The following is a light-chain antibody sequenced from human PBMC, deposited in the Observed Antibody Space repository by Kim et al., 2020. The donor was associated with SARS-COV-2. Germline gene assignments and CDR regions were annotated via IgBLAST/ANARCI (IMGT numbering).Light chain of an antibody. Sequence: GQSFTISSTGTSRDVGGYNYDSWYQQHPGKPPKLTIYDVSKRPSGVPDRFSGSKSGNTASLTISGRQAEDEADYYCCSYAGSYTYVFGTGTKVTVL. CDR1: SRDVGGYNY. CDR3: CSYAGSYTYV. J-gene: IGLJ1*01. CDR2: DVS. V-gene: IGLV2-11*01.